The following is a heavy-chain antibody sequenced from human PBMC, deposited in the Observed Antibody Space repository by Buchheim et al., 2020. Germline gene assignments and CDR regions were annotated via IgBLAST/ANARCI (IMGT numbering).Heavy chain of an antibody. CDR3: ARDSLERIVGATRDY. Sequence: QVQLVESGGGVVQPGRSLRLSCAASGFTFSSYAMHWVRQAPGKGLEWVAVISYDGSNKYYADSVKGRFTISRANSKNTLYLQMNSLRAEDTAVYYCARDSLERIVGATRDYWGQGTL. CDR1: GFTFSSYA. CDR2: ISYDGSNK. J-gene: IGHJ4*02. V-gene: IGHV3-30*04. D-gene: IGHD1-26*01.